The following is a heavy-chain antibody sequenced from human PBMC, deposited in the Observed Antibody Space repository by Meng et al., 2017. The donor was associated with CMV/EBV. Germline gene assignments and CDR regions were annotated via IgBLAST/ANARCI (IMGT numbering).Heavy chain of an antibody. D-gene: IGHD2-8*02. V-gene: IGHV1-2*02. CDR3: AREFRVARTRGYHSYGMDV. CDR2: INPNSGGT. J-gene: IGHJ6*02. CDR1: GYTFTGYY. Sequence: ASVKVSCKASGYTFTGYYMHWVRQAPGQGLEWMGWINPNSGGTNYAQKFQGRVTMTRDTSISTAYMELSRLRSDDTAVYYCAREFRVARTRGYHSYGMDVWGQGTTVTVSS.